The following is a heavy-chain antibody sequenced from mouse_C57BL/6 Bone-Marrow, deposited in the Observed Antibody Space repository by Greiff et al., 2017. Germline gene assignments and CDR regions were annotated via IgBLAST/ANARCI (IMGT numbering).Heavy chain of an antibody. D-gene: IGHD2-4*01. CDR2: FYPGSGSI. J-gene: IGHJ4*01. V-gene: IGHV1-62-2*01. CDR1: GYTFTEYT. Sequence: QVQLQQSGAELVKPGASVKLSCKASGYTFTEYTIHWVKQRSGQGLEWIGWFYPGSGSIKYTEKFKDKATLTADKSSSTVNMELSRLTYEDSAVYCGARHGIYYDYDDYAMDYWGQGTSVTVSS. CDR3: ARHGIYYDYDDYAMDY.